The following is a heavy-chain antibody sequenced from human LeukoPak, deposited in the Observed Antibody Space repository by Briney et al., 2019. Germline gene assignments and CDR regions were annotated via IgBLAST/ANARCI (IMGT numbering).Heavy chain of an antibody. D-gene: IGHD3-16*01. Sequence: GGSLRLSCAASGFTFSSYWMHWVRQAPGEGLVWVSRINSDGSSTSHADSVKGRFTISRDNAKNTLYLQMNSLRAEDTAVYYCAREGCDYVWGSYGYFDYWGQGTLVTVSS. J-gene: IGHJ4*02. V-gene: IGHV3-74*01. CDR3: AREGCDYVWGSYGYFDY. CDR2: INSDGSST. CDR1: GFTFSSYW.